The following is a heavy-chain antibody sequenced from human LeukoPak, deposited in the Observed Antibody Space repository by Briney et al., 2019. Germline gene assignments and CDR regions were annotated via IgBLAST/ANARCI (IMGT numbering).Heavy chain of an antibody. J-gene: IGHJ3*02. CDR2: ISSSSSYI. D-gene: IGHD6-19*01. V-gene: IGHV3-21*01. Sequence: PGGSLRLSCAASGFTFSSYSMNWVRQAPGKGLEWVPSISSSSSYIYYADSVKGRFTISRDNAKNSLYLQMNSLRAEDTAVYYCARVRLEWLEDDAFDIWGQGTMVTVSS. CDR3: ARVRLEWLEDDAFDI. CDR1: GFTFSSYS.